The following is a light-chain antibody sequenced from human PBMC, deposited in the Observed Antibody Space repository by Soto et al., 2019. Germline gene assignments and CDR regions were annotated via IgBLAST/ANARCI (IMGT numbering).Light chain of an antibody. CDR2: LGS. J-gene: IGKJ2*01. CDR3: MQALQTQYT. V-gene: IGKV2-28*01. Sequence: IVMTQSPLSLPVTPGEPASISCRSSQSLLHSNGYNYLDWYLQKPGQSPQVLISLGSNRASGVPDRLSGSGSGTDFTLKISRVEAEDVGVYYCMQALQTQYTFGQGTKLEIK. CDR1: QSLLHSNGYNY.